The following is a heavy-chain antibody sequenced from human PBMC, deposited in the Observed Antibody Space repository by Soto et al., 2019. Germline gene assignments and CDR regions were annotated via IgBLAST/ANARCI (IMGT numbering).Heavy chain of an antibody. J-gene: IGHJ4*02. CDR1: GFTFSSYA. CDR2: ISGSGGST. Sequence: EVQLLESGGGLVQPGGSLRLSCAASGFTFSSYAMSWVRQAPGKGLEWVSAISGSGGSTYYADSVKGRFTISRDNSKNTMYLQMNSLRAEDTAVYYCAKAIAVAEFGQLFDYWGQGTLVTVSS. D-gene: IGHD6-19*01. CDR3: AKAIAVAEFGQLFDY. V-gene: IGHV3-23*01.